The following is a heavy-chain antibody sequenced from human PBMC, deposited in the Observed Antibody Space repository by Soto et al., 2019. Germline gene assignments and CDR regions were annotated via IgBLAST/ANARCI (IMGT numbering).Heavy chain of an antibody. CDR1: GFTFSSCG. J-gene: IGHJ5*02. CDR2: ISANGGST. D-gene: IGHD2-21*01. Sequence: EVQLVESGGGLVQPGGSLRLSCVASGFTFSSCGMHWVRQSPGKGLEYVSAISANGGSTFYANSVKGRLTVSRDNSKNTLYLQMGSLRVEDMAVYYCARGFATGVWFCDPWGQGTLVTVSS. V-gene: IGHV3-64*01. CDR3: ARGFATGVWFCDP.